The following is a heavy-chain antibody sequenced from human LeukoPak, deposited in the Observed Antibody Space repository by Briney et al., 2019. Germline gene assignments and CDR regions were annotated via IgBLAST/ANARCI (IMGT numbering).Heavy chain of an antibody. J-gene: IGHJ4*02. D-gene: IGHD6-13*01. V-gene: IGHV4-61*05. CDR1: GGSISSSSYY. Sequence: SETLSLTCTVSGGSISSSSYYWGWIRQPPGKGLEWIGYIYYSGNTNYSPSLKSRVTISVDTSKNQFSLKLSSVTAADTAVYYCARLLHPQSSGWFIDSWGQGTLVTVSS. CDR2: IYYSGNT. CDR3: ARLLHPQSSGWFIDS.